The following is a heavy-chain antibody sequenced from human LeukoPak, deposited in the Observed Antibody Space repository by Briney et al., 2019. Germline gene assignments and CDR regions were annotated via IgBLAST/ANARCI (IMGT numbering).Heavy chain of an antibody. V-gene: IGHV3-30*18. J-gene: IGHJ6*02. CDR2: ISFHGTNK. CDR3: AKDPGPYSGYELVGGMDV. Sequence: PGGSLRLSCAASGFTFSSYGMHWVRQAPGKGLEWLAVISFHGTNKYYADSVKGRFTISRDNSRTTLYLQMDSLRADDTAVYYCAKDPGPYSGYELVGGMDVWGQGTTVTVSS. D-gene: IGHD5-12*01. CDR1: GFTFSSYG.